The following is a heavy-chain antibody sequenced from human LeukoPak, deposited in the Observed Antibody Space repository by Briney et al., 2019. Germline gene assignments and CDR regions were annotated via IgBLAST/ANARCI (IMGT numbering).Heavy chain of an antibody. J-gene: IGHJ4*02. CDR3: AKAHSSGWYYFDY. CDR1: LFTFSNYE. Sequence: GGSLRLSCAASLFTFSNYEMNWVRQAPGKGLEWVSYISSSDTIYYADFVQGRFTISRDNPKNTLYLQMSSLRAEDTAVYYCAKAHSSGWYYFDYWGQGTLVTVSS. D-gene: IGHD6-19*01. V-gene: IGHV3-48*03. CDR2: ISSSDTI.